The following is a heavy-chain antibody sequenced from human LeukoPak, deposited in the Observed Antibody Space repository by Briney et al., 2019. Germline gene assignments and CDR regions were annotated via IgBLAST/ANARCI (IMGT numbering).Heavy chain of an antibody. CDR3: ARDWSTIFGVVITFFDY. CDR2: ISSSSSTI. D-gene: IGHD3-3*01. V-gene: IGHV3-48*01. J-gene: IGHJ4*02. Sequence: GGPLRLSCAASGFTFSSYSMNWVRQAPGKGLEWVSYISSSSSTIYYADSVKGRFTISRDNAKNSLYLQMNSLRAEDTAVYYCARDWSTIFGVVITFFDYWGQGTLVTVSS. CDR1: GFTFSSYS.